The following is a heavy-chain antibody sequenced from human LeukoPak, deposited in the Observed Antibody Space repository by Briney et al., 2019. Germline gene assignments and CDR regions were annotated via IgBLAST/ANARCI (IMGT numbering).Heavy chain of an antibody. CDR3: ARDSAGNDY. CDR2: IKQDGSEK. D-gene: IGHD6-13*01. V-gene: IGHV3-7*01. Sequence: GGSLRLSCAASGFTFSTYWMSWVRQAPGKGLEWVANIKQDGSEKYYVDSVKGRITISRDNAKNSLYLQMNSLRAEDTAMYYCARDSAGNDYWGQGTLVTVSS. J-gene: IGHJ4*02. CDR1: GFTFSTYW.